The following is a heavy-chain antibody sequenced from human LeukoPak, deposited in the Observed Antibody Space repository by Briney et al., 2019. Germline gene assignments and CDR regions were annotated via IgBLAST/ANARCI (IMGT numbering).Heavy chain of an antibody. Sequence: PSETLSLTCTVSGGSISSYYWSWIRQPAGKGLEWIGRIYTSGSTNYNPSLKSRVTMSVDTSKNQFSLKLSSVTAADTAVYYCARVSPRELLGEYYFDYWGQGTLVTVSS. CDR1: GGSISSYY. D-gene: IGHD3-16*01. CDR3: ARVSPRELLGEYYFDY. J-gene: IGHJ4*02. V-gene: IGHV4-4*07. CDR2: IYTSGST.